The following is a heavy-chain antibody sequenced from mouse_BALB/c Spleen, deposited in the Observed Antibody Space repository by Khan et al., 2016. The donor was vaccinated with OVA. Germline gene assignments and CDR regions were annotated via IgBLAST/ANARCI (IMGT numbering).Heavy chain of an antibody. J-gene: IGHJ4*01. CDR1: GYTFTTAG. CDR2: INTHSGVP. D-gene: IGHD2-14*01. V-gene: IGHV9-4*02. CDR3: ARGGAAYYRNDGGAMDY. Sequence: LVESGPELKKPGETVRISCKASGYTFTTAGVQWVQKMPGKGLKWIGWINTHSGVPKYAEDFKGRFAFSLETSASTVYLQITNLKNEDTATYFCARGGAAYYRNDGGAMDYWDQGTSVPVSS.